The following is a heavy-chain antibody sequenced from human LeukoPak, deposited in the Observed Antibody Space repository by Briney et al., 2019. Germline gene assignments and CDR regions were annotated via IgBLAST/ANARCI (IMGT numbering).Heavy chain of an antibody. CDR2: IYYSGST. CDR3: ARLRTDAFDI. J-gene: IGHJ3*02. D-gene: IGHD4-17*01. V-gene: IGHV4-59*01. CDR1: GGSISSYY. Sequence: SETLSHTCTVSGGSISSYYWSWIRQPPGKGLEWIGYIYYSGSTNYNPSLKSRVTISVDTSKNQFSLKLSSVTAADTAVYYCARLRTDAFDIWGQGTMVTVSS.